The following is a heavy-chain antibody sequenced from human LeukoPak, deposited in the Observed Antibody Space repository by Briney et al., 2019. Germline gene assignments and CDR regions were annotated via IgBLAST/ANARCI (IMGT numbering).Heavy chain of an antibody. Sequence: GASVKVSCKASGGTFSSYAISWVRQAPGQGLEWMGGIIPIFGTANYAQKFQGRVTITADESTSTAYMGLSSLRSEDTAVYYCARGNYILAGDYYYMDVWGKGTTVTVSS. V-gene: IGHV1-69*13. D-gene: IGHD4-11*01. CDR3: ARGNYILAGDYYYMDV. J-gene: IGHJ6*03. CDR1: GGTFSSYA. CDR2: IIPIFGTA.